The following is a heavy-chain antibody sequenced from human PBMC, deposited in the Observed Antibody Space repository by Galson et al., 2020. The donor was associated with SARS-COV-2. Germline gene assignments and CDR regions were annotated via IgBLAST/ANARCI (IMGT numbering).Heavy chain of an antibody. D-gene: IGHD3-22*01. CDR3: AREGLNYYESSGYYSAGAFDI. J-gene: IGHJ3*02. Sequence: GGSLRLSCAASGFTFSSYAMHWVRQAPGKGLEWVAVISYDGSNKYYADSVKGRFTISRDNSKNTLYLQMNSLRAEDTAVYYCAREGLNYYESSGYYSAGAFDIWGQGTMVTVTS. V-gene: IGHV3-30*01. CDR2: ISYDGSNK. CDR1: GFTFSSYA.